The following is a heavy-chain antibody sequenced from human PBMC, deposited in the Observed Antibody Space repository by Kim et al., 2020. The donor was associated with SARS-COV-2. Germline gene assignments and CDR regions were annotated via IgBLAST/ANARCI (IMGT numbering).Heavy chain of an antibody. CDR3: AKDGSGDMITFGGVIGLNLDY. D-gene: IGHD3-16*02. CDR1: GFTFDDYA. V-gene: IGHV3-9*01. CDR2: ISWNSGSI. J-gene: IGHJ4*02. Sequence: GGSLRLSCAASGFTFDDYAMHWVRQAPGKGLEWVSCISWNSGSIGYADSVKGRFTISRDNAKNSLYLQMNSLRAEDTALYYCAKDGSGDMITFGGVIGLNLDYWGQGTLVTVSS.